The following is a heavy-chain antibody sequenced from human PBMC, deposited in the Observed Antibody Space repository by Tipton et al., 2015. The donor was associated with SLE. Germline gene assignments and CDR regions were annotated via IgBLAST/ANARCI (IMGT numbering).Heavy chain of an antibody. V-gene: IGHV3-20*04. CDR1: GFSFNDFG. CDR2: ITWNGGTS. D-gene: IGHD6-19*01. CDR3: ARDHIAVAGTTLDH. Sequence: SLRLSCAASGFSFNDFGMSWVRQVPGKGLEWVSDITWNGGTSVYADSVKGRFTISRDDAKNSPYLQMNSLKVEDTALYYCARDHIAVAGTTLDHWGRGTLVTVSS. J-gene: IGHJ4*02.